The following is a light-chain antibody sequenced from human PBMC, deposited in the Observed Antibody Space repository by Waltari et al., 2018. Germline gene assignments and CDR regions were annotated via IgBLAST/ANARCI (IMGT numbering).Light chain of an antibody. CDR3: LQDYIYPRT. J-gene: IGKJ1*01. V-gene: IGKV1-5*01. CDR1: QGISSW. CDR2: DAY. Sequence: DIQMTQSPSTLSASVGDRVTLTCRASQGISSWLAWYQQRPGKAPKLLIYDAYSLKSGVPSRFSGSGFGTEFTLTISSLQPEDSATYYCLQDYIYPRTFGQGTKVELK.